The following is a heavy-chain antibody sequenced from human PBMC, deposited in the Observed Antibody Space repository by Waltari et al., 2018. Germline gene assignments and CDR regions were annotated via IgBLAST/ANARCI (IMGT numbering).Heavy chain of an antibody. CDR1: GFTFSSYA. D-gene: IGHD2-15*01. CDR2: ISGSGGST. V-gene: IGHV3-23*01. J-gene: IGHJ2*01. CDR3: AKPRDIRWYTYWYFDL. Sequence: EVQLLESGGGLVQPGGSLRLSCAASGFTFSSYAMSWVRQAPGKGLEWVSAISGSGGSTYYADSVKGRFTISRDNSKNTLYLQMNSLRAEDTAVYYCAKPRDIRWYTYWYFDLWGRGTLVTVSS.